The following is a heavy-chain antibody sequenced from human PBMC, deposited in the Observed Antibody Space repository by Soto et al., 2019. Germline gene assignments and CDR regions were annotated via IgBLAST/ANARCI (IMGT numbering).Heavy chain of an antibody. Sequence: SETLSLTCTVSGGSISSSGYYWGWIRQPPGKGLEWIGSIYYSGSTYYNPSLKSRVTISVDTSKNQFSLKLSSVTAADTAVYYCARLEGLATISYYFDFWGPGALVTVSS. CDR3: ARLEGLATISYYFDF. CDR2: IYYSGST. J-gene: IGHJ4*02. V-gene: IGHV4-39*01. CDR1: GGSISSSGYY. D-gene: IGHD3-9*01.